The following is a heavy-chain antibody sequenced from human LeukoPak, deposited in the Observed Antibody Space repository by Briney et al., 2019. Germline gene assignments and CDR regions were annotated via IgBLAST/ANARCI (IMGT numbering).Heavy chain of an antibody. D-gene: IGHD6-13*01. CDR1: GFTFRSHW. J-gene: IGHJ4*02. V-gene: IGHV3-74*01. CDR2: NFDGSSI. CDR3: ARGGQQLAFDY. Sequence: GGSLRLSCAASGFTFRSHWMQWVRQRPGKGLVWVSRNFDGSSINYADSVKGRFTISRDNAKNTLYLQMNSLRAEDTAVYYCARGGQQLAFDYWGQGTLVTVSS.